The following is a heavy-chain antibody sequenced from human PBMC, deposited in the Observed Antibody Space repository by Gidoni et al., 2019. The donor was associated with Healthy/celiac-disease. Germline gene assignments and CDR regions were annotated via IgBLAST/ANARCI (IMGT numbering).Heavy chain of an antibody. V-gene: IGHV4-31*03. Sequence: QVQLQESGPGLVKPSQPLPLPCPVPVGPIRSGGDSWRWIRQPPGKGLEWIGYIDYSGSTYYNPSLKSRVTISVDTSKNQFSLKLSSVTAADRAVYYCARGRGGYYYDSSGCPYWYFDLWGRGTLVTVSS. CDR3: ARGRGGYYYDSSGCPYWYFDL. CDR2: IDYSGST. CDR1: VGPIRSGGDS. D-gene: IGHD3-22*01. J-gene: IGHJ2*01.